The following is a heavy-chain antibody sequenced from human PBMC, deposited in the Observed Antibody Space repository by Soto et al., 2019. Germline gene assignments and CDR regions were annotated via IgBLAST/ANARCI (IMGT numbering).Heavy chain of an antibody. D-gene: IGHD6-19*01. Sequence: QVQLVQSGTEVKKPGASVKVSCKTSDYAFPSHGIIWVRQAPGQGLEWMGWMSAYNGNTNYAQKFQGRVTMTTDTSTTTAYMELRSLRPDDTAVYYCAREGIAVAGARGGFDYWGQGTLVTVSS. CDR1: DYAFPSHG. V-gene: IGHV1-18*04. CDR3: AREGIAVAGARGGFDY. J-gene: IGHJ4*02. CDR2: MSAYNGNT.